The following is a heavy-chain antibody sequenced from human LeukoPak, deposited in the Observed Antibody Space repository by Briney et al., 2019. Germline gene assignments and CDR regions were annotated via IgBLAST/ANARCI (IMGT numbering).Heavy chain of an antibody. CDR3: SRDSLSSCGGDCYSGLDV. Sequence: GGSLRLSCAASGNYWMHWVRQAPGKGLVWVSHINSDGSWTSYADSVKGRFTISRDNAKNTLYLQMNSLRAEDTAVYYCSRDSLSSCGGDCYSGLDVWGQGTTVTVSS. CDR2: INSDGSWT. J-gene: IGHJ6*02. CDR1: GNYW. V-gene: IGHV3-74*01. D-gene: IGHD2-21*02.